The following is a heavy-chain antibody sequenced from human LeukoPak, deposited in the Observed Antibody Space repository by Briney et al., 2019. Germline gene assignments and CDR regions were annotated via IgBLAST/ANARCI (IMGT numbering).Heavy chain of an antibody. D-gene: IGHD6-19*01. CDR1: GYTFTGYY. Sequence: ASVKVSCKASGYTFTGYYMHWVRQAPGRGLEWMGRINPSNGGTNYAQKFQGRVTMTRDTSISTVYMELSRLTSDDTAVYYCTREGPGSDWATFDSWGQGALVTVSS. J-gene: IGHJ4*02. V-gene: IGHV1-2*06. CDR2: INPSNGGT. CDR3: TREGPGSDWATFDS.